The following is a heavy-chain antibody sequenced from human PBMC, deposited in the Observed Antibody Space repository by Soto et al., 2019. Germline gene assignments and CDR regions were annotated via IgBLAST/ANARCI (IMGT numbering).Heavy chain of an antibody. J-gene: IGHJ6*02. V-gene: IGHV6-1*01. CDR3: ARLRLGELPNYYYYYGMDV. CDR2: TYYRSKWYN. CDR1: GDSVSSNSAA. Sequence: QSQTLSLTCAISGDSVSSNSAAWNWIRQSPSRGLEWLGRTYYRSKWYNDYAVSVKSRITINPDTSKNQFSLQLNSVTPEDTAVYYCARLRLGELPNYYYYYGMDVWGQGTTVTVSS. D-gene: IGHD3-16*01.